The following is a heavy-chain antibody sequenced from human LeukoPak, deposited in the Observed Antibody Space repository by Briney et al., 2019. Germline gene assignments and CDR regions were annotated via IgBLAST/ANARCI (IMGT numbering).Heavy chain of an antibody. CDR1: GGSISSYY. D-gene: IGHD3-22*01. CDR2: IYYSGST. CDR3: ASSHDSSGYDY. Sequence: SETLSLTCTVSGGSISSYYWSWIRQPPGKGLEWIGYIYYSGSTNYNPSLKSRVTISVDTSKNQLSLKLSSVTAADTAVYYCASSHDSSGYDYWGQGTLVTVSS. V-gene: IGHV4-59*08. J-gene: IGHJ4*02.